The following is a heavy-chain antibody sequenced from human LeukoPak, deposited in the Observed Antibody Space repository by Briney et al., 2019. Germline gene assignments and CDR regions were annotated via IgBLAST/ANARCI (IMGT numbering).Heavy chain of an antibody. V-gene: IGHV1-69*04. CDR1: GGTFSSYA. Sequence: SVKVSCKASGGTFSSYAISWVRQAPGQGLEWMGRIIPILGIANHALKFQGRVTITADKSTSTAYMELSSLRSEDTAVYYYARSFRGEDYYDSSGYYYDYYYGMDVWGQGTTVTVSS. J-gene: IGHJ6*02. D-gene: IGHD3-22*01. CDR3: ARSFRGEDYYDSSGYYYDYYYGMDV. CDR2: IIPILGIA.